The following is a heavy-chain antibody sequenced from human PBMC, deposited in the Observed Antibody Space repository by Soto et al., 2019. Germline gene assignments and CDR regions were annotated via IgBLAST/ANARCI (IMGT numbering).Heavy chain of an antibody. D-gene: IGHD1-1*01. CDR2: ISTERDLT. J-gene: IGHJ2*01. V-gene: IGHV1-18*04. CDR3: ARDPTANRASVYFDI. Sequence: QVRLVQSEGEVKKPGASVKVSCRASGYTFTNYDISWVRQVPGQGLEWMGWISTERDLTKYAQKFQGRVTMTTDTFTNTAYIELKSLRFDDAAVHYCARDPTANRASVYFDIWGRGTLVNVSS. CDR1: GYTFTNYD.